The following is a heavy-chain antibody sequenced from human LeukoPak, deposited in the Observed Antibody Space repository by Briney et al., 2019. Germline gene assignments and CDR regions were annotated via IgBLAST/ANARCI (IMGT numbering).Heavy chain of an antibody. CDR3: ARDYGGNFDFGY. V-gene: IGHV1-2*02. Sequence: ASVKVSCKASGYTFIGYYMHWVRQAPGQGLEWMGWINPNSGGTNYAQKFQGRVTMTRDTSISTAYMELSRLRSDDTAVYYCARDYGGNFDFGYWGQGTLVTVSS. D-gene: IGHD4-23*01. J-gene: IGHJ4*02. CDR2: INPNSGGT. CDR1: GYTFIGYY.